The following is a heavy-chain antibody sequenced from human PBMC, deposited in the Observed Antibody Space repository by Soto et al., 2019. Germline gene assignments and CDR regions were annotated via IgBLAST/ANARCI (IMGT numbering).Heavy chain of an antibody. D-gene: IGHD6-19*01. CDR2: IYYSGST. CDR1: GGSISSYY. V-gene: IGHV4-59*08. CDR3: ARSSGWPRELSFDY. J-gene: IGHJ4*02. Sequence: PSETLCLTCTVSGGSISSYYWSWIRQPPGKGLEWIGYIYYSGSTNYNPSLKSRVTISVDTSKNQFSLKLSSVTAADTAVYYCARSSGWPRELSFDYWGQGTLVTVSS.